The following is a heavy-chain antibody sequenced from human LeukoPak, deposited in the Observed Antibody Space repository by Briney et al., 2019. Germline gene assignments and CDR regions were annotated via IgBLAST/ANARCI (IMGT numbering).Heavy chain of an antibody. Sequence: PGGSLRLSCAASGFTVSSNYMSWVRQAPGKGLEWVSAISGSGGSTYYADSVKGRFTISRDNSKNTLYLQMNSLRAEDTAVYYCAKDLLLWFGELFPEGAFDIWGQGTMVTVSS. D-gene: IGHD3-10*01. CDR3: AKDLLLWFGELFPEGAFDI. CDR1: GFTVSSNY. J-gene: IGHJ3*02. V-gene: IGHV3-23*01. CDR2: ISGSGGST.